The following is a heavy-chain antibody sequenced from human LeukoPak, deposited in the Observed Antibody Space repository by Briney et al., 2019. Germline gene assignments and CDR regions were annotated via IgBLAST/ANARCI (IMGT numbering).Heavy chain of an antibody. Sequence: SETLSLTCAVCGGSFSGYYWSWIRQPPGKGLEWIGEINHSGSTNYNPSLKSRVTISVDTSKNQFSLKLSSVTAADTAVYYCARKSEYSSCWYFYYWGQGTLVTVSS. CDR3: ARKSEYSSCWYFYY. CDR1: GGSFSGYY. V-gene: IGHV4-34*01. J-gene: IGHJ4*02. CDR2: INHSGST. D-gene: IGHD6-19*01.